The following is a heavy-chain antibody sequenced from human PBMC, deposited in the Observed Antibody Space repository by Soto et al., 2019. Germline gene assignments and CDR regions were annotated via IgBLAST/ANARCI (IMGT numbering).Heavy chain of an antibody. CDR2: IKEDGAEK. V-gene: IGHV3-7*01. CDR1: GFTFSSYW. Sequence: GSLRLSCAASGFTFSSYWMSWVRQAPGKGLEWVASIKEDGAEKYYVDSVEGRFTISRDNAENSLYLHMNSLRAEDTAVYHCARGYSYGPNWFDPWGQGTLVTVSS. D-gene: IGHD5-18*01. CDR3: ARGYSYGPNWFDP. J-gene: IGHJ5*02.